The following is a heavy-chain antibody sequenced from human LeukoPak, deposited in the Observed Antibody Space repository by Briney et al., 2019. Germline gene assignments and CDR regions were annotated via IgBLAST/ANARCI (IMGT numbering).Heavy chain of an antibody. CDR1: LYIFTDFH. V-gene: IGHV1-2*06. J-gene: IGHJ5*02. D-gene: IGHD3-22*01. CDR3: ARQADYLDNSGHYYVGGLNP. Sequence: GASVTVSCMASLYIFTDFHFHWVRQAPGRGREWMGRINADSGGTDFAQKFQGRITMTRDTSVSTTYMELTGLISDDTAIYYCARQADYLDNSGHYYVGGLNPWGRGTLVTVSP. CDR2: INADSGGT.